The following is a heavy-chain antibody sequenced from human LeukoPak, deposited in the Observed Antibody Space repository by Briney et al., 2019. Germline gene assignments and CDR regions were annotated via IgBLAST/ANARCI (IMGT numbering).Heavy chain of an antibody. V-gene: IGHV3-15*01. Sequence: PGGSVRLSCAASGFTFSNAWMSWVRQAPGKGLEWVGRIISKTDGGTTDYAAPVKGRFTISRDDSKNTLYLQMNSLKTEDTAVYYCTTESNYYDSSGHGDDYWGQGTLVTVSS. J-gene: IGHJ4*02. CDR2: IISKTDGGTT. CDR3: TTESNYYDSSGHGDDY. CDR1: GFTFSNAW. D-gene: IGHD3-22*01.